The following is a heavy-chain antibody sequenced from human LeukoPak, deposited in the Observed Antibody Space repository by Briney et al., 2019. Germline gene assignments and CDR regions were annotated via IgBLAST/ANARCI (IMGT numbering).Heavy chain of an antibody. Sequence: GGSLRLSCAAAGFTFSRYWMSWVRQATGKGLECVAKIKEDGSEAHYVDSVKGRFTISRDNAKNSLYLQMNSLRAEDTALYYCAKATGATGWGQGTLVTVSS. D-gene: IGHD1-26*01. J-gene: IGHJ4*02. V-gene: IGHV3-7*03. CDR3: AKATGATG. CDR1: GFTFSRYW. CDR2: IKEDGSEA.